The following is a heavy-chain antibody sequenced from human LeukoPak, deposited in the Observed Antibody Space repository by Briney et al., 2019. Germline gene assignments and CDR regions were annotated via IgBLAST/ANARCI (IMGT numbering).Heavy chain of an antibody. Sequence: GGSLRLSCAASAFTFSHYGMHWVRQAPGKGLEWVTFIRYDGNIKNYVDSVKGRFTISRDNSKDTLFLQMNSLRAEDTAVYYCAKDLGYCNNTNCYTYVFDMWGQRTMVTVSS. J-gene: IGHJ3*02. V-gene: IGHV3-30*02. CDR1: AFTFSHYG. CDR2: IRYDGNIK. CDR3: AKDLGYCNNTNCYTYVFDM. D-gene: IGHD2-2*02.